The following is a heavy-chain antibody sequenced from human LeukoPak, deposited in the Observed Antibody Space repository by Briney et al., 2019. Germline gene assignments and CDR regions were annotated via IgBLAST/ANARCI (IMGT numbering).Heavy chain of an antibody. D-gene: IGHD6-6*01. Sequence: GASVTLSFTASGYTFTVYYMFWVRQAPGQGLEWMGWINPNSGGTNYAQKFQGRVTMTRDTSISTACMELSRLRSDDTAVYYCARTEYSSASGGFDPWGQGTLVTVSS. CDR1: GYTFTVYY. CDR2: INPNSGGT. J-gene: IGHJ5*02. CDR3: ARTEYSSASGGFDP. V-gene: IGHV1-2*02.